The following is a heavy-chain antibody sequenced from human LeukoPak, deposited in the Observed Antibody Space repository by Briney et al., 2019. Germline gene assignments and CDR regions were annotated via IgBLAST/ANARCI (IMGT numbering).Heavy chain of an antibody. CDR2: IYYNEST. CDR3: ARSGEEDYYYYGMDV. CDR1: GGSISSGGYS. J-gene: IGHJ6*02. V-gene: IGHV4-30-2*01. D-gene: IGHD4-17*01. Sequence: SETLSLTCAVSGGSISSGGYSWSWIRQPPGKGLEWIGYIYYNESTYYNPSLKSRVTISVDRSKNQFSLKLSSVTAADTAVYYCARSGEEDYYYYGMDVWGQGTTVTVSS.